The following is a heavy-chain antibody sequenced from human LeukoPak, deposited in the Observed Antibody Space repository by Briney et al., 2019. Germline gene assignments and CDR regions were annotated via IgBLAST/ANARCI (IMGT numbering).Heavy chain of an antibody. J-gene: IGHJ4*02. CDR3: ARESVAGNFDY. CDR1: GFTFSSYA. CDR2: ISYDGSNK. Sequence: GGSLRLSCAASGFTFSSYAMHWVRQAPGKGLEWVAVISYDGSNKYYADPVKGRFTISRDNSKNTLYLQMNSLRLEDTAVYYCARESVAGNFDYWGQGTLVTVSS. V-gene: IGHV3-30-3*01. D-gene: IGHD6-19*01.